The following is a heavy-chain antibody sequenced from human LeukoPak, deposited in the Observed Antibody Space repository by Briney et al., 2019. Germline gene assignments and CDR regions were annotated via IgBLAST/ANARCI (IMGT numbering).Heavy chain of an antibody. D-gene: IGHD6-25*01. CDR1: GFTFSTYS. V-gene: IGHV3-21*01. CDR3: ARDGLAAATLHWCFDL. Sequence: GGSLRLSYAASGFTFSTYSINWVRQAPGKGLEWVSSISSSSSYIYYADSVKGRFTISRDNAKNSLSLQMNSLRAEDTAVYYCARDGLAAATLHWCFDLWGRGTLVTVSS. J-gene: IGHJ2*01. CDR2: ISSSSSYI.